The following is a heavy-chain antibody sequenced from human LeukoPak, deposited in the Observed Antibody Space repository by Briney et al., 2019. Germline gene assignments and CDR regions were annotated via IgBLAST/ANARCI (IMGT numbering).Heavy chain of an antibody. D-gene: IGHD3-9*01. Sequence: PGGSLRLSCAASGFAFTNYVMDWVRQAPGKGLEWVSSISGSSNYIYQADSLKGRFTVSRDNAKNSLYLQMNSLRAEDTAVYYCARARPTLRYFDWLSFDYWGQGTLVTVSS. V-gene: IGHV3-21*04. J-gene: IGHJ4*02. CDR2: ISGSSNYI. CDR3: ARARPTLRYFDWLSFDY. CDR1: GFAFTNYV.